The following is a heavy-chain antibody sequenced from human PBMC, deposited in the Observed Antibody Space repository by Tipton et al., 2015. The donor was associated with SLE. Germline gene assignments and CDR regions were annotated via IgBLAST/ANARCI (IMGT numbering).Heavy chain of an antibody. V-gene: IGHV3-53*04. Sequence: SLRLSCAASGFTVSRNYMSWVRQAPGKGLEWVSLIYSGGSTYYADSVKGRFTISRHNSKNTLFLQMNSLRPEDTAVYYCARVGFDYYDSTIYYSYYMDVWGNGTTVTVSS. J-gene: IGHJ6*03. CDR1: GFTVSRNY. CDR2: IYSGGST. D-gene: IGHD3-22*01. CDR3: ARVGFDYYDSTIYYSYYMDV.